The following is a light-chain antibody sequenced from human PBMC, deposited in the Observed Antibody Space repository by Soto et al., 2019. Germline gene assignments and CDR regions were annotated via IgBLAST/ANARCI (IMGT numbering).Light chain of an antibody. CDR2: DAS. V-gene: IGKV3-20*01. J-gene: IGKJ3*01. Sequence: DIILTQSPGTLSLSPGERATLSCRASQRVGSNYLAWYQQKPGQAPRLLVYDASRRATGIPDRFTGSGSGTDFTLTISRLEPEDCAVYYCQQYGNSPPPFSCGPGPKVDIK. CDR3: QQYGNSPPPFS. CDR1: QRVGSNY.